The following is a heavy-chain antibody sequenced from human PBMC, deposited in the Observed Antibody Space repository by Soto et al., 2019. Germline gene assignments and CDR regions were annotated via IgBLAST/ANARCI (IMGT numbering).Heavy chain of an antibody. CDR2: IVGRSAGGST. D-gene: IGHD2-21*02. V-gene: IGHV3-23*01. CDR1: GFIFSTYP. J-gene: IGHJ4*02. CDR3: AKGDVLLDY. Sequence: EVHLLESGGGLVQPGGSLRLSCAASGFIFSTYPMSWVRQAPGKGLEWVAAIVGRSAGGSTYYADSMKGRFTISRDNSKNTLYLEMNSLRHEDTAVYYCAKGDVLLDYWGQGTLVSVSS.